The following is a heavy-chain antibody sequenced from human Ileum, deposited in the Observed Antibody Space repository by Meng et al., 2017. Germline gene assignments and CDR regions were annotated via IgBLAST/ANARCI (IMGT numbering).Heavy chain of an antibody. CDR3: ARRSGAYDS. CDR2: IYYSGST. CDR1: AGSITRGGYS. D-gene: IGHD6-19*01. V-gene: IGHV4-30-2*06. J-gene: IGHJ5*01. Sequence: QLQLQESGSGLVKPSQTLSLTCSVSAGSITRGGYSWSWIRQSPGKGLEWIGYIYYSGSTYYSPSLKSRVTISLDRSKSQFSLQLNSVTAADTAVYYCARRSGAYDSWGQGTLVTVSS.